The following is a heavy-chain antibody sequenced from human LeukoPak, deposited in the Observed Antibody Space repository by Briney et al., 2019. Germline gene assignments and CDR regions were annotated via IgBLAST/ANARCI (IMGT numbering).Heavy chain of an antibody. CDR3: ATAGGDGSRMGFDP. CDR1: GFTFSRYW. V-gene: IGHV3-74*01. CDR2: ISADGSVT. J-gene: IGHJ5*02. D-gene: IGHD2-15*01. Sequence: GGSLRLSCADSGFTFSRYWKHCVRQTPGKGLVWVSCISADGSVTRYADSEKGRFTISRDNTKSTLYLQMHSLRAEDTAVYYCATAGGDGSRMGFDPWGQGTLVTVSS.